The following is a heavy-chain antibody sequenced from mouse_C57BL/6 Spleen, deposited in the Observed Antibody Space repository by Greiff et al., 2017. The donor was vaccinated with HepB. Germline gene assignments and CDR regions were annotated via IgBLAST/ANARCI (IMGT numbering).Heavy chain of an antibody. CDR1: GYTFTSYW. J-gene: IGHJ3*01. CDR2: IYPGSGST. CDR3: ARWDYDGGAWFAY. V-gene: IGHV1-55*01. D-gene: IGHD2-4*01. Sequence: QVQLQQPGAELVKPGASVKMSCKASGYTFTSYWITWVKQRPGQGLEWIGDIYPGSGSTNYNEKFKSKATLAVDTSSSTAYMPLSSLTSEDSAVYDCARWDYDGGAWFAYWGQGTLVTVSA.